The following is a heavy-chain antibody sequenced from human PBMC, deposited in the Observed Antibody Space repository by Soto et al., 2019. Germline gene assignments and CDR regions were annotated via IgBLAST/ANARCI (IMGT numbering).Heavy chain of an antibody. CDR2: IYPGDSDT. V-gene: IGHV5-51*01. J-gene: IGHJ3*02. CDR1: GYSFTSYW. D-gene: IGHD6-19*01. Sequence: GESLKISCKGSGYSFTSYWIGWVRQMPGKGLEWMGIIYPGDSDTRYSPSFQGQVTISADKSISTAYLQWSSLKASDTAMYYCARHQGAIAVAEVDAFDIWGQGTMVTVSS. CDR3: ARHQGAIAVAEVDAFDI.